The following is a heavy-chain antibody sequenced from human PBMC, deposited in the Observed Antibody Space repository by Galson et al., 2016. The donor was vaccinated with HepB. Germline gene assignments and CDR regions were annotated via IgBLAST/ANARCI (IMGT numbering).Heavy chain of an antibody. J-gene: IGHJ3*02. D-gene: IGHD5-24*01. Sequence: SLRLSCAASGFTFSAYSITWVRQTPARGLGWVSGITGSGGSTYYADSVKGRFTISRDNSKNTVFLQMNSLRAEDTAVYYCGRDPSHTIDICGQGTMVTVSS. CDR3: GRDPSHTIDI. CDR1: GFTFSAYS. CDR2: ITGSGGST. V-gene: IGHV3-23*01.